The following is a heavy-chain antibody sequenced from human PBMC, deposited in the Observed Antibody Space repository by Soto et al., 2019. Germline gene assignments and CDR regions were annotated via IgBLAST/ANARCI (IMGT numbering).Heavy chain of an antibody. CDR1: GYTFTSYG. CDR2: ISAYNGNT. V-gene: IGHV1-18*01. D-gene: IGHD4-17*01. Sequence: ASVKVSCKASGYTFTSYGISWVRQAPGQGLEWMGWISAYNGNTNYAQKLQGRVTMTTDTSTSTAYMELRSLRSDDTAVYYCARESGPTVTYTFDYWGQGTLVTISS. CDR3: ARESGPTVTYTFDY. J-gene: IGHJ4*02.